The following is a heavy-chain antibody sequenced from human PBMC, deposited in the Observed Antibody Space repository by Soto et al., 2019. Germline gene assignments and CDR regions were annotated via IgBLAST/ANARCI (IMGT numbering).Heavy chain of an antibody. CDR2: IKSNADGEAT. J-gene: IGHJ4*02. V-gene: IGHV3-15*01. CDR3: TTDLGVVDITDFDY. Sequence: GGSLRLSCAASGFTLTKASMSWVRQAPGKGLEWVGHIKSNADGEATDYAAPVKGRFTISRDDSKNTLYLQMNSLKTEDTVVYYCTTDLGVVDITDFDYWGQGTLVTVSS. CDR1: GFTLTKAS. D-gene: IGHD3-22*01.